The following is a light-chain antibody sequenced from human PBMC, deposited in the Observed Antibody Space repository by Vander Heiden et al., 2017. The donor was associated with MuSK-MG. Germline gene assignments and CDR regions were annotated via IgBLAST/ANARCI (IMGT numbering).Light chain of an antibody. CDR2: DAS. V-gene: IGKV1-5*01. Sequence: DIQMTQSPSTLSAFVGDRVTITCRASQSISNCLAWYQQRPGQAPNLLIYDASTLESGVPSRFSGSGSGTEFTLTISSLQPDDFATYYCQQYNGPLTFGQGTKVEIK. CDR3: QQYNGPLT. CDR1: QSISNC. J-gene: IGKJ1*01.